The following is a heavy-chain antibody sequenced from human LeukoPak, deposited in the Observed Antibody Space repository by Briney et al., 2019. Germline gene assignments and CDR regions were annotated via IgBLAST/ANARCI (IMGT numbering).Heavy chain of an antibody. Sequence: ASVKVSCKVSGYTLTELSMHWVRQAPGKGLEWMGGFDPEDGETIYAQKFQGRVTMTEDTSTDTAYMELSSLRSEDTAVYYCATDRGYYYDSSSAAYYFDYWGQGTLVTVSS. V-gene: IGHV1-24*01. J-gene: IGHJ4*02. CDR3: ATDRGYYYDSSSAAYYFDY. D-gene: IGHD3-22*01. CDR1: GYTLTELS. CDR2: FDPEDGET.